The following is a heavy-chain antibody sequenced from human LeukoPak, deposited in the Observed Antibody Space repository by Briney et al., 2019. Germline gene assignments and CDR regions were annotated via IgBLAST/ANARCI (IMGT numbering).Heavy chain of an antibody. CDR1: GYTLTELS. Sequence: ASVKVSCKVSGYTLTELSIHWVRQAPGKGLEWMGGFDPEDGETIYAQKFQGRVTMTEDTSTDTAYMELSSLRSEDTAVYYCATGGSGSLKEGYYYYYYMDVWGKGTTVTMSS. J-gene: IGHJ6*03. D-gene: IGHD3-10*01. V-gene: IGHV1-24*01. CDR3: ATGGSGSLKEGYYYYYYMDV. CDR2: FDPEDGET.